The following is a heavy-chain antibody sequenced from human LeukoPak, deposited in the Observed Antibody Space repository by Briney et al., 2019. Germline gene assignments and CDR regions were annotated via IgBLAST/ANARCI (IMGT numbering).Heavy chain of an antibody. Sequence: GGSLRLSCAASGFTFSIYAMSWVRQAPGKGLEWVGRIKSNSDGGTTNYATPVKGRFAISRDDSKNTLYLQMNSLKTEDTAMYYCFTEVPGGGYWGQGTLVTVSS. CDR1: GFTFSIYA. V-gene: IGHV3-15*06. CDR3: FTEVPGGGY. D-gene: IGHD3-16*01. CDR2: IKSNSDGGTT. J-gene: IGHJ4*02.